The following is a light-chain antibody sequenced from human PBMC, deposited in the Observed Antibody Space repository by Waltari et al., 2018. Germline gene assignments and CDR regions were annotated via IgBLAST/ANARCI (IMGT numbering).Light chain of an antibody. J-gene: IGLJ2*01. CDR3: SSYISSSTLEL. CDR1: SSDVGGYNY. Sequence: QSALTQPASVSGSPGQSITISYTGTSSDVGGYNYVSWYQQHPGQAPKLMIYDVSNRPAGVASRLSGSKSGNTASLTISGLQAEDEADYYCSSYISSSTLELFGGGTSLTVL. CDR2: DVS. V-gene: IGLV2-14*03.